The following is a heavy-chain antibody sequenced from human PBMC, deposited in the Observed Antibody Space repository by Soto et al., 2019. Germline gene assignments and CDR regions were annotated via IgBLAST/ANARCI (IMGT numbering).Heavy chain of an antibody. V-gene: IGHV1-8*01. CDR3: ARETGVDYGGYDGLVDL. D-gene: IGHD4-17*01. CDR1: GYTFTSYD. Sequence: QVPLVQSGAEVKKPGASVKVSCKASGYTFTSYDINWVRQATGQGLEWMGWMNPNSGNTGYAQKFQGRVTMTRNNSISTAYMELSSLRSEDTAVYYCARETGVDYGGYDGLVDLWGRGTLVTVSS. J-gene: IGHJ2*01. CDR2: MNPNSGNT.